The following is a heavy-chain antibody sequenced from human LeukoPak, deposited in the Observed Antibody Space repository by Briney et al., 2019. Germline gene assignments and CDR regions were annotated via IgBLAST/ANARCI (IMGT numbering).Heavy chain of an antibody. Sequence: PSETLSLTCAVYGGSFSGYYWSWIRQPPGKGLEWIGEINHSGSTNYNPSLKSRVTISVDTSKNQFSLKLSSVTAADTAVYYCARISVTHTVTTPADYWGQGTLVTVSS. V-gene: IGHV4-34*01. CDR1: GGSFSGYY. CDR2: INHSGST. D-gene: IGHD4-11*01. J-gene: IGHJ4*02. CDR3: ARISVTHTVTTPADY.